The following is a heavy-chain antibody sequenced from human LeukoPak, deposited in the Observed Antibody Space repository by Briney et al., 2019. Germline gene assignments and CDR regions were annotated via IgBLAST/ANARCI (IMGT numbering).Heavy chain of an antibody. CDR1: GFTFSDYY. Sequence: PGGSLRLSCAASGFTFSDYYMSWIRQAPGKGLEWVSYISSSGSTIYYADSVKGRFTISRDNAKNSLYLQMNSLRAEDTAVYYCAREADYSNYVWFDPWGQGTLVTVSS. CDR3: AREADYSNYVWFDP. J-gene: IGHJ5*02. V-gene: IGHV3-11*04. CDR2: ISSSGSTI. D-gene: IGHD4-11*01.